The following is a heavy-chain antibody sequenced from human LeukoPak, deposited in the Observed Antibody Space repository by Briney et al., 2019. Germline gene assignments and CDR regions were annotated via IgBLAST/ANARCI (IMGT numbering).Heavy chain of an antibody. D-gene: IGHD1-26*01. J-gene: IGHJ4*02. CDR2: ISWNSGSI. V-gene: IGHV3-9*01. CDR1: GFTFDDYA. Sequence: PGGSLRLSCAASGFTFDDYAMHWVRQAPGKGPEWVSGISWNSGSIGYADSVKGRFTISRDNAKNSLYLQMNSLRAEDTALYYCAKDGGGSYYDYWGQGTLVTVSS. CDR3: AKDGGGSYYDY.